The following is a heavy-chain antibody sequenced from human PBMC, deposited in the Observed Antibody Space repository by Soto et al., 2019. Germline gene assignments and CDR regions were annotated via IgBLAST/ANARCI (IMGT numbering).Heavy chain of an antibody. V-gene: IGHV3-33*01. Sequence: GGSLRLSCAASGFTFSSYGMHWVRQAPGKGLEWVAVIWYDGSNKYYADSVKGRFTISRDNSKNTLYLQMNSLRAEDTAVYYCARVFFGGYDSSGYYYAMDYYYYGMDVWGQGTTVTVSS. D-gene: IGHD3-22*01. CDR2: IWYDGSNK. CDR1: GFTFSSYG. CDR3: ARVFFGGYDSSGYYYAMDYYYYGMDV. J-gene: IGHJ6*02.